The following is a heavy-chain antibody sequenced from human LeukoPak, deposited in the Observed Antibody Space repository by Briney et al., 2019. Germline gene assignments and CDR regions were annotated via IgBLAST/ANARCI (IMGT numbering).Heavy chain of an antibody. CDR3: ARVSYDFWSGYLAYPHDQYFDY. J-gene: IGHJ4*02. V-gene: IGHV4-59*01. CDR2: IYYSGST. CDR1: GGSISSYY. Sequence: SETLSLTCTVSGGSISSYYWSWIRQPPGKGREWIGYIYYSGSTNYNPSLKSRVTISVDTSKNQFSLKLSSVTAADTAVYYCARVSYDFWSGYLAYPHDQYFDYWGQGTLVTVSS. D-gene: IGHD3-3*01.